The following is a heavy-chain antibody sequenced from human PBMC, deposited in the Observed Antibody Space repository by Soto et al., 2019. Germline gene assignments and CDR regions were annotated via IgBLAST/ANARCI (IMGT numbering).Heavy chain of an antibody. D-gene: IGHD5-12*01. J-gene: IGHJ4*02. CDR3: ARVNNSMATHTLYYFDY. V-gene: IGHV4-59*01. CDR2: IYYSGST. CDR1: GGSISSYY. Sequence: KTSETLSLTCTVSGGSISSYYWSWIRQPPGKGLEWIGYIYYSGSTNYNPPLKSRVTISVDTSKNQFSLKLSSVTAADTAVYYCARVNNSMATHTLYYFDYWGQGTLVTVSS.